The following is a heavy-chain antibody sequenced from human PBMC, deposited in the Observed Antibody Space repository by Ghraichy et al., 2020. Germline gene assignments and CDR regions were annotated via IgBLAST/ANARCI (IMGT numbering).Heavy chain of an antibody. V-gene: IGHV4-59*01. Sequence: SETLSLTCTVSGGSISSYYWSWIRQPPGKGLEWIGYIYYSGRTNYNPSLKSRVTISVDTSKNQFSLKLSSVTAADTAVYYCARGYNWNSGNYYYYMDVWGKGTTVTVSS. J-gene: IGHJ6*03. CDR3: ARGYNWNSGNYYYYMDV. D-gene: IGHD1-7*01. CDR2: IYYSGRT. CDR1: GGSISSYY.